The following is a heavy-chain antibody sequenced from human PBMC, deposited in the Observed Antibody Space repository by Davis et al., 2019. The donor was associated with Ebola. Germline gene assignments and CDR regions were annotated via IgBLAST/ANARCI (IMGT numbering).Heavy chain of an antibody. CDR2: ISSSSSYI. J-gene: IGHJ6*02. D-gene: IGHD3-3*01. CDR3: AKDKLKGTIFGVVMTPLYYYGMDV. Sequence: GESLKISCAASGFTFSGYSMNWVRQAPGKGLEWVSSISSSSSYIYYADSVKGRFTISRDNAKNSLYLQMNSLRAEDTALYYCAKDKLKGTIFGVVMTPLYYYGMDVWGQGTTVTVSS. CDR1: GFTFSGYS. V-gene: IGHV3-21*04.